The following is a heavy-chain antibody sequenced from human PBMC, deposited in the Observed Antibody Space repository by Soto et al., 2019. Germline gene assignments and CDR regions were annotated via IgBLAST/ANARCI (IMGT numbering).Heavy chain of an antibody. J-gene: IGHJ6*02. V-gene: IGHV3-13*05. CDR2: IGTAGDP. Sequence: GGSLRRSCAASGFTFSSYDMHCVRQATGKVLEWFSAIGTAGDPYYPGSVKGRFTISRENAKNSLYLQMNSLRAGDTAVYYWARGDPHCRSTSGYYVMDVWGQGTTVTVSS. CDR1: GFTFSSYD. CDR3: ARGDPHCRSTSGYYVMDV. D-gene: IGHD2-2*01.